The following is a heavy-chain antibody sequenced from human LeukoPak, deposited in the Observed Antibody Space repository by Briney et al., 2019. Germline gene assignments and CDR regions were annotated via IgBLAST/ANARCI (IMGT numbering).Heavy chain of an antibody. CDR2: INNSGGST. CDR3: AKGPVAMIVVAPPDY. V-gene: IGHV3-23*01. J-gene: IGHJ4*02. Sequence: GGSLRLPCAASGFTFRSYSMSWVRQAPGEGLEWVSGINNSGGSTHYADSVKGRFTISRDNSKNTLYLQMNSLRAEDTAVYYCAKGPVAMIVVAPPDYWGQGTLVTVSS. D-gene: IGHD3-22*01. CDR1: GFTFRSYS.